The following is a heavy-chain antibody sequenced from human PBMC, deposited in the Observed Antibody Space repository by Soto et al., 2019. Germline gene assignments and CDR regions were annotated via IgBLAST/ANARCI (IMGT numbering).Heavy chain of an antibody. Sequence: GSLRLSCAASGFTFSSYSMNWVRQAPGKGLEWVSSISSSSSYIYYADSVKGRFTISRDNAKNSLYLQMNSLRAEDTAVYYCARDEGSSWSLETDAFDIWGQGTMVTVSS. V-gene: IGHV3-21*01. CDR3: ARDEGSSWSLETDAFDI. J-gene: IGHJ3*02. D-gene: IGHD6-13*01. CDR1: GFTFSSYS. CDR2: ISSSSSYI.